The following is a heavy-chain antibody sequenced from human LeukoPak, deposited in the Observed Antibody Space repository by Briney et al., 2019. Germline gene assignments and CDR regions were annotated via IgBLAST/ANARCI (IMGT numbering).Heavy chain of an antibody. V-gene: IGHV3-21*01. Sequence: PGGSLRLSCAASGFTFSSYTMNWVRQAPGKGPEWVSSITSSSSYIYYADSVKGRFTISRDNARNSLYLQMNSLRVEDTAVYYCARDFRYEGDYWGQGTLVTVSS. CDR1: GFTFSSYT. CDR2: ITSSSSYI. D-gene: IGHD5-12*01. CDR3: ARDFRYEGDY. J-gene: IGHJ4*02.